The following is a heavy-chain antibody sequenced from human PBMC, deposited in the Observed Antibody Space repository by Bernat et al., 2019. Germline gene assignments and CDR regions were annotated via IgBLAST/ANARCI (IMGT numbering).Heavy chain of an antibody. Sequence: QVRLEQWGAGLLKPSETLSLTCAVYGVSYGGYYWNWIRQAPGRGLEWIGDIDNIGTTKYNPSLKRRITISMDTSKNQFSLKVMYVTAADTATYYCARVWVRSFDYFVRAPQGLDYWGQGAPVIVS. CDR3: ARVWVRSFDYFVRAPQGLDY. J-gene: IGHJ4*02. CDR1: GVSYGGYY. V-gene: IGHV4-34*01. D-gene: IGHD2-8*01. CDR2: IDNIGTT.